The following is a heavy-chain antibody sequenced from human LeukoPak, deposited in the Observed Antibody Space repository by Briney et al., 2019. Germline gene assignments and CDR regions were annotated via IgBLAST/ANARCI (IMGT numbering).Heavy chain of an antibody. D-gene: IGHD4-23*01. CDR1: GYTFTTYD. J-gene: IGHJ5*02. V-gene: IGHV1-8*01. CDR3: ARGPNKSDGGNSGSAWFDP. Sequence: ASVKVSCKASGYTFTTYDINWVRQGTGQGLEWMGWMNPNSGSTGYAQKFQGRVTMTRNTSISTAYMELSSLRSEDTAVYYCARGPNKSDGGNSGSAWFDPWGQGTLATVSS. CDR2: MNPNSGST.